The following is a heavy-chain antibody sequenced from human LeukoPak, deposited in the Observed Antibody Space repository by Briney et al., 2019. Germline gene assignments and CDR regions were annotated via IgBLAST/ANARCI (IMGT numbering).Heavy chain of an antibody. V-gene: IGHV4-38-2*01. J-gene: IGHJ3*02. D-gene: IGHD3-16*02. Sequence: PSETLSLTCAVSASSISSGYYWAWIRPTPGKGLEWIGSIYHSGSTSYNPSLKSRVTISVDTSKNQFSLQVTSVTAADTAVYYCARTRYDAFDIWGQGTMVTVSS. CDR3: ARTRYDAFDI. CDR2: IYHSGST. CDR1: ASSISSGYY.